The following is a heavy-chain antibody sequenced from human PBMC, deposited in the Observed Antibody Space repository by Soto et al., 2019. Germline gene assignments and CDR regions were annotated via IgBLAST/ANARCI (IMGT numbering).Heavy chain of an antibody. CDR3: ARRDRITMIVVVGDYGMDV. D-gene: IGHD3-22*01. CDR2: IDPSDSYT. J-gene: IGHJ6*02. Sequence: PGESLKISCKGSGYSFTSYCISWVRQMPGKGLEWMGRIDPSDSYTNYSPSFQGHVTISADKSISTAYLQWSSLKASDTAMYYCARRDRITMIVVVGDYGMDVWGQGTTVTVSS. CDR1: GYSFTSYC. V-gene: IGHV5-10-1*01.